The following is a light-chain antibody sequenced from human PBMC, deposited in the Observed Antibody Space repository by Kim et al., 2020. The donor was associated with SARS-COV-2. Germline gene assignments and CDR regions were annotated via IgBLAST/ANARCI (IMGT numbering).Light chain of an antibody. CDR3: QQYYSTPRT. Sequence: DIVMTQSPDSLAVSLGERATINCRSSQSVLYSSNNKHYLAWYQQKPGQPPKLLIYWASTRQSGVPDRFSGSGFGTDFTLTISSLQAEDVAVYYCQQYYSTPRTFGQGTKVDIK. CDR1: QSVLYSSNNKHY. J-gene: IGKJ1*01. V-gene: IGKV4-1*01. CDR2: WAS.